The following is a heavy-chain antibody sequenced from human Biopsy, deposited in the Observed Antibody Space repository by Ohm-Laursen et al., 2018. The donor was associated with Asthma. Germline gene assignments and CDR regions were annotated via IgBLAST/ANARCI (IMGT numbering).Heavy chain of an antibody. CDR1: GGSFGNHA. CDR2: IIPMFGTT. CDR3: ARDQTGPLLSARLYNWFDP. Sequence: SVKVSCNASGGSFGNHAVGWVRQAPGQGLEWMGGIIPMFGTTKFAPEFQGRVTFTADKSTNTAFMELSSLRSEDTALYFCARDQTGPLLSARLYNWFDPWGQGTLVIVSS. J-gene: IGHJ5*02. D-gene: IGHD1-1*01. V-gene: IGHV1-69*06.